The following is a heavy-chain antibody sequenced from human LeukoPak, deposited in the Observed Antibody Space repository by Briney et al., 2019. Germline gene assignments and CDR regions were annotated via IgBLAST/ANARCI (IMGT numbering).Heavy chain of an antibody. CDR1: GYTFTGYY. J-gene: IGHJ5*02. CDR3: ARGTYGDPRGWFDP. V-gene: IGHV1-2*06. D-gene: IGHD4-17*01. Sequence: ASVKVSCKASGYTFTGYYMHWVRQAPGQGLEWMGRISPNSGGTNYAQKFQGRVTMTRDTSISTAYMELSRLRSDDTAVYYCARGTYGDPRGWFDPWGQGTLVTVSS. CDR2: ISPNSGGT.